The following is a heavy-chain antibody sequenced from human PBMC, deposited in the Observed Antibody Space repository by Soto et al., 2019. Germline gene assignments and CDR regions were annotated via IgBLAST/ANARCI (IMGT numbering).Heavy chain of an antibody. J-gene: IGHJ6*02. Sequence: PSETLSLTCTVSGGSISSGDYYWSWIRQPPGKGLEWIGYIYYSGSTYYNPSLKSRVTISVDTSKNQFSLKLSSVTAADTAVYYCARLQGTTGAWYYYGMDVWGQGTTVTVS. CDR2: IYYSGST. CDR3: ARLQGTTGAWYYYGMDV. V-gene: IGHV4-30-4*01. D-gene: IGHD1-1*01. CDR1: GGSISSGDYY.